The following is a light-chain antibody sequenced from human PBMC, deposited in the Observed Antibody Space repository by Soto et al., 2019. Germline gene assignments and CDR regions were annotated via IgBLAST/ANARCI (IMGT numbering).Light chain of an antibody. CDR1: NIGSKS. J-gene: IGLJ1*01. Sequence: ELTQPPSVSVAPGQTARITRGGNNIGSKSVHWYQQKPGQAPVLVVYDDTDRPSGIPERFSGSNSGNTATLTISRVEGGDEADFYCQVWDTSSDQYVFGTGTKVTVL. V-gene: IGLV3-21*02. CDR2: DDT. CDR3: QVWDTSSDQYV.